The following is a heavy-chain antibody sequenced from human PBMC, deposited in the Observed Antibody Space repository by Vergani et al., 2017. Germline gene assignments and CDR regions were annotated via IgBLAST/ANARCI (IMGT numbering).Heavy chain of an antibody. Sequence: VQLLESGAEVKKPGASVKVSCKASGYTFTSYYMHWVRQAPGQGLEWMGIINPSGGSTSYAQKFQGRVTMTRDTSTSTVYMELSRLRSDDTAVYYCARDRTPVAVAGTAANFDYWGQGTLVTVSS. V-gene: IGHV1-46*01. CDR2: INPSGGST. D-gene: IGHD6-19*01. CDR3: ARDRTPVAVAGTAANFDY. CDR1: GYTFTSYY. J-gene: IGHJ4*02.